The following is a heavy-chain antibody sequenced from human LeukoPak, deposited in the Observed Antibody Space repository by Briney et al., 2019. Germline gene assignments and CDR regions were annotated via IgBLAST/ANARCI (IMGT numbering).Heavy chain of an antibody. CDR3: AKNGDRGAYCTGGTCYPYFYYYMDV. D-gene: IGHD2-15*01. J-gene: IGHJ6*03. CDR2: INPSGGST. Sequence: ASVKVSCKASGYTFTSYYMHWVRQAPGQGLEWMGIINPSGGSTSYAQKFQGRVTMTRDMSTSTVYMELSSLRSEDTAIYYCAKNGDRGAYCTGGTCYPYFYYYMDVWGKGTTVT. V-gene: IGHV1-46*01. CDR1: GYTFTSYY.